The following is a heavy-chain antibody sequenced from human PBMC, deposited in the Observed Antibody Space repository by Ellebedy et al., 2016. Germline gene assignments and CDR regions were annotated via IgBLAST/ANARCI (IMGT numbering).Heavy chain of an antibody. Sequence: GGSLRLSCAGSGFTFSNYPMTWVRQAPGKGLEWVSRISARGADTHYADSVRGRFTISRDNAKNTVYLQMNSLRVEDTAVYYCVVIFRAATGFDCWGHGTLVTVS. V-gene: IGHV3-23*01. CDR2: ISARGADT. CDR3: VVIFRAATGFDC. D-gene: IGHD3-10*01. CDR1: GFTFSNYP. J-gene: IGHJ4*01.